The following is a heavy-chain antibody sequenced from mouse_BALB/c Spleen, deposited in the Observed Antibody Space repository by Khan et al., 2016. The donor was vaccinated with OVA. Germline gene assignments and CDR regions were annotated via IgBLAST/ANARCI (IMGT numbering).Heavy chain of an antibody. CDR3: ARISGGDFDY. CDR1: GYSITSDYA. J-gene: IGHJ2*01. V-gene: IGHV3-2*02. Sequence: EVHLVESGPGLVKPSQSLSLTCIVTGYSITSDYAWNWIRQFPGNELEWMGFISYSGNTNYNPSLKSRISITRDTSENQFFLQLNSVTTGDTATYYCARISGGDFDYWGQGTTLTVSS. D-gene: IGHD4-1*01. CDR2: ISYSGNT.